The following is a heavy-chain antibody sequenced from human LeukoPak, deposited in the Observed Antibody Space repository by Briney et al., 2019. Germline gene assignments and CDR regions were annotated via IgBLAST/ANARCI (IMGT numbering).Heavy chain of an antibody. CDR1: GYTFTGYY. V-gene: IGHV1-2*02. J-gene: IGHJ4*02. Sequence: GASVKVSCKASGYTFTGYYMHWVRQAPGQGLEWMGWINPHSGGTNYALKFQGRVTMTRDTSISTAYMELSRLRSDDTAVYYCARGYYDSSGYYYSHFDYWGQGTLVTVSS. D-gene: IGHD3-22*01. CDR3: ARGYYDSSGYYYSHFDY. CDR2: INPHSGGT.